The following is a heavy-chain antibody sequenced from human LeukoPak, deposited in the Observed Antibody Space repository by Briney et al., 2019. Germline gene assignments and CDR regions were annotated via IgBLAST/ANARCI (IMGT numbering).Heavy chain of an antibody. V-gene: IGHV3-23*01. J-gene: IGHJ5*02. Sequence: GGSLRLSCAASGFTFSSYAMSWVRQAPGKGLEWVSAISGSGGSTYYADSVKGRFTISRDNAKNSLYLQMNSLRAEDTAVYYCARDGKAAGPANWFDPWGQGTLVTVSS. CDR2: ISGSGGST. CDR3: ARDGKAAGPANWFDP. CDR1: GFTFSSYA. D-gene: IGHD6-13*01.